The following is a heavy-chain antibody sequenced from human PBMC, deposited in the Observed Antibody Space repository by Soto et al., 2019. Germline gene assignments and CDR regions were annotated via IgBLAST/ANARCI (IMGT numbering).Heavy chain of an antibody. CDR1: GGSFSGYY. Sequence: SETLSLTCAVYGGSFSGYYWSWIRQPPGKGLEWIGEINHSGSTNYNPSLKSRVTISVDTSKNQFSLRLSSVTAADTAVYYCARDVARIAVAGRWFDPWGQGTLVTVSS. CDR2: INHSGST. CDR3: ARDVARIAVAGRWFDP. J-gene: IGHJ5*02. V-gene: IGHV4-34*01. D-gene: IGHD6-19*01.